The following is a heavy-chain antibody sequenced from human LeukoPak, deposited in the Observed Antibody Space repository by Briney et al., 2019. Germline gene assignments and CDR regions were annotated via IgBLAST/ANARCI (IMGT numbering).Heavy chain of an antibody. J-gene: IGHJ5*02. Sequence: GGSLRLSCAASGFTFSSYAMHWVRQAPGKGLEWVAVISYDGSNKYYADSVKGRFTISRDNSKNTLYLQMNSLRAEDTAVYYCARTGPTVTTFNWFDPWGQGTLVTVSS. D-gene: IGHD4-17*01. CDR3: ARTGPTVTTFNWFDP. CDR1: GFTFSSYA. V-gene: IGHV3-30-3*01. CDR2: ISYDGSNK.